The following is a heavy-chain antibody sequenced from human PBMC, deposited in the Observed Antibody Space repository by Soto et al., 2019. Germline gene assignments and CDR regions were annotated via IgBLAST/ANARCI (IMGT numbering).Heavy chain of an antibody. CDR2: IYDSGSP. V-gene: IGHV4-31*03. CDR3: ARVRENYFDS. CDR1: GGSISSDGDYYR. J-gene: IGHJ4*02. Sequence: QMQLQESGPGLVSPSQTLSLTCTVSGGSISSDGDYYRWSWIRQHPGKGLEWIGYIYDSGSPYYHPYLESRVTVSVDTSKNQFSLKLSSLPAADTAVYYCARVRENYFDSWGQGILVTVSS.